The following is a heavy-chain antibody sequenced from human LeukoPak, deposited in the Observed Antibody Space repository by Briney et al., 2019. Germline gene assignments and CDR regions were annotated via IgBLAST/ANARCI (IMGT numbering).Heavy chain of an antibody. CDR1: GFTFSSYA. CDR3: ARDLEEGYNLDY. Sequence: GGSLRLSCAASGFTFSSYAMHWVRRAPGKGLEGVAVISYDGSNKYYADSVKGRFTISRDNSKNTLYLQMNSLRAEDTAVYYCARDLEEGYNLDYWGQGTLVTVSS. V-gene: IGHV3-30*01. D-gene: IGHD5-24*01. J-gene: IGHJ4*02. CDR2: ISYDGSNK.